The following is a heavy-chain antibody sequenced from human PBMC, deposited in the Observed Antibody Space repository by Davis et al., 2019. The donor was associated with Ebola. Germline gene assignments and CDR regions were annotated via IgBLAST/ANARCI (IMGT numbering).Heavy chain of an antibody. CDR1: GGSISSGDYY. CDR2: IYYSGST. V-gene: IGHV4-30-4*01. CDR3: ARETPTDYGDFWFDP. Sequence: PSETLSLTCTVSGGSISSGDYYWSWIRQPPGKGLEWIGYIYYSGSTYYNPSLKSRVTISVDTSKNQFSLKLSSVTAADTAVYYCARETPTDYGDFWFDPWGQGTLVTVSS. D-gene: IGHD4-17*01. J-gene: IGHJ5*02.